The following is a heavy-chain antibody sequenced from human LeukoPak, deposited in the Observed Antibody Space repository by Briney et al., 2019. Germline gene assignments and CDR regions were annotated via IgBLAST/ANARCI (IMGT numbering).Heavy chain of an antibody. D-gene: IGHD5-12*01. CDR3: ARGYSGYDTFDY. CDR1: GFTFSDYY. V-gene: IGHV3-11*05. Sequence: GRSLRLSCAASGFTFSDYYMSWIRQAPGKGLEWVSYISSSSSYTNYADSVKGRFTISRDNAKNSLYLQMNSLRAEDTAVYYCARGYSGYDTFDYWGQGTLVTVSS. J-gene: IGHJ4*02. CDR2: ISSSSSYT.